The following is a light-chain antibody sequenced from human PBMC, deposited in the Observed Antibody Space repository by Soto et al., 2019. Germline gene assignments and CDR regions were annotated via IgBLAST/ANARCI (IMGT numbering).Light chain of an antibody. CDR2: GAS. CDR3: QQYNNWWT. V-gene: IGKV3-15*01. Sequence: EIVMTQSPATLSVSPGERATLSCRASQSVSSNLAWYQQKPGQAPRPLIYGASTRATGIPARFSGSGSGTEFTLTITSLQSEDFAVYYCQQYNNWWTVVQGTKVDSK. J-gene: IGKJ1*01. CDR1: QSVSSN.